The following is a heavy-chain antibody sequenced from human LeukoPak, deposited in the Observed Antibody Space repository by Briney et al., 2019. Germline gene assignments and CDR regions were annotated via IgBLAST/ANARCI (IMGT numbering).Heavy chain of an antibody. D-gene: IGHD6-19*01. CDR1: GGPIRSSSYY. V-gene: IGHV4-39*01. J-gene: IGHJ4*02. CDR2: IYYSGST. CDR3: ARQVVAVAGTGYFDY. Sequence: SETLSLTCTVSGGPIRSSSYYWGWIRQPPGKGLEWIGSIYYSGSTYYNASLKSRGTISVDTSKNQFSLKLNSVTAADTAVYFCARQVVAVAGTGYFDYWGQGTLVTVSS.